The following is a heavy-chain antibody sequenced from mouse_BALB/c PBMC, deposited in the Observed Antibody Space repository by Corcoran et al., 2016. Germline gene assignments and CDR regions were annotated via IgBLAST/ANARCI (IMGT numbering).Heavy chain of an antibody. CDR1: GFNIRDTY. CDR2: IDPANGNT. V-gene: IGHV14-3*02. D-gene: IGHD1-1*01. J-gene: IGHJ3*01. CDR3: ARRGYGSSSAWFAY. Sequence: EDQLQQSGAELVKPGASVKLSCTAPGFNIRDTYLHWVTQRPEQGLEWIGRIDPANGNTKYDPKFQGKATIPADTSSNTAYLQLSSLTSEDTAVYYCARRGYGSSSAWFAYWGQGTLVTVSA.